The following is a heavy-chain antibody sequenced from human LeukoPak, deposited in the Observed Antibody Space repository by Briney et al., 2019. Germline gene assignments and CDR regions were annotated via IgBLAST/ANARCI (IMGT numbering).Heavy chain of an antibody. CDR1: GYRFTSYW. CDR3: ARFSPPYFSDSSGYSEYFQH. CDR2: IDPSDSFT. V-gene: IGHV5-10-1*01. Sequence: GESLKISCKGSGYRFTSYWISWVRRMPGKGLEWMGRIDPSDSFTNYSPSFQGHVTISADKSINTSYLQWSSLKASDTAMYYCARFSPPYFSDSSGYSEYFQHWGQGTLVTVSS. J-gene: IGHJ1*01. D-gene: IGHD3-22*01.